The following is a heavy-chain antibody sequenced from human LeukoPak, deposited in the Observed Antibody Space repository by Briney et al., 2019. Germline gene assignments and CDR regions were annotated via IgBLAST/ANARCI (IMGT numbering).Heavy chain of an antibody. V-gene: IGHV3-23*01. D-gene: IGHD1-26*01. CDR2: ISGSGGRT. CDR3: ARQRSYFRVYYFDY. J-gene: IGHJ4*02. CDR1: GFTFNNYA. Sequence: GGSLRLSCAASGFTFNNYAMNWVRQAPGKGLEWVSTISGSGGRTYYADSVKGRFTISRDNSKNTLYLQMNSLRAEDTAVYYCARQRSYFRVYYFDYWGQGTLVTVSS.